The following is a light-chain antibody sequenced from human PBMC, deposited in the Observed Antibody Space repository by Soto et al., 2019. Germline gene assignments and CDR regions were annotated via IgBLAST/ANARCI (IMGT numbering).Light chain of an antibody. CDR3: HQYGSSPYT. Sequence: EIVLTQSPGTLSLSPGERATLSCRASQSVSSSYLAWYQQKPGQAPRLLIYGASSRATGIPDRFSGSGSGTDVTLTINRLELEDFAVYYCHQYGSSPYTFGQGTKLE. CDR1: QSVSSSY. V-gene: IGKV3-20*01. J-gene: IGKJ2*01. CDR2: GAS.